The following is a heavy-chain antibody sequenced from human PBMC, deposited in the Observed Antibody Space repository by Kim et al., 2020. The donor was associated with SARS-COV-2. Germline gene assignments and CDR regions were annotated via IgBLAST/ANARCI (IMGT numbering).Heavy chain of an antibody. J-gene: IGHJ6*02. CDR3: ATHRGADGAYYYYGMDV. CDR1: GFIVSGNY. CDR2: IYSGGTT. D-gene: IGHD1-26*01. V-gene: IGHV3-66*01. Sequence: GGSLRLSCAASGFIVSGNYMSWVRQAPGKGLEWVSIIYSGGTTDCADSVKGRFTISRDNSKNTLYLQMNSLRAEDTAVYYCATHRGADGAYYYYGMDVWGQGTTVTVSS.